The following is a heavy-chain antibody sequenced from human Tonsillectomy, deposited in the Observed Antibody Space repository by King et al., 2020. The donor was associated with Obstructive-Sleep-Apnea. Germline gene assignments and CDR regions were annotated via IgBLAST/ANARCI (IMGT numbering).Heavy chain of an antibody. CDR3: AIDYA. J-gene: IGHJ5*02. Sequence: QLQESGPGLVKPSETLSLTCTVSGYSISSGYYWGWIRQPPGKGLGWIGTIYHSGSTYYNPSLKSRVTISVHTSKNQFSLKLSSVTAADTAVYYCAIDYAWGPGTLVTVSS. CDR1: GYSISSGYY. V-gene: IGHV4-38-2*02. D-gene: IGHD3-16*01. CDR2: IYHSGST.